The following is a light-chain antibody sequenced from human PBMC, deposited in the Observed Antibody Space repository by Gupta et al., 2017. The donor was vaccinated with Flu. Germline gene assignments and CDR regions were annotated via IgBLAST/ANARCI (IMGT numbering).Light chain of an antibody. Sequence: GDRVTITSQASQSISSWLAWYQQKPGKAPKLLIYKASSLESGVPSRFSGSGSGTEFTLTISSLQPDDFATYYCQQYDSYPLTFGGGTKVEIK. V-gene: IGKV1-5*03. CDR2: KAS. CDR3: QQYDSYPLT. CDR1: QSISSW. J-gene: IGKJ4*01.